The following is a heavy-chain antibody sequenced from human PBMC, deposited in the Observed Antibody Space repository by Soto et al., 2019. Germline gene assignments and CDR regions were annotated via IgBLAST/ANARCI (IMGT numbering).Heavy chain of an antibody. V-gene: IGHV4-39*01. Sequence: SETLSLTCSVSCGSISSASYYWGCIRQPPGKGLEWIGSIYYSGSAYYSPSLKSRVTMSVDTSKNQLSLELRSVTAADTAVYYCARLHCNSPNCVPLDPWGQGTLVTVSS. CDR2: IYYSGSA. CDR3: ARLHCNSPNCVPLDP. CDR1: CGSISSASYY. D-gene: IGHD2-2*01. J-gene: IGHJ5*02.